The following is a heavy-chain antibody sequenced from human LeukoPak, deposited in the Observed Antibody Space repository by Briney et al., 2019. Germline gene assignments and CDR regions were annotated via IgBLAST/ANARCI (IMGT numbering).Heavy chain of an antibody. CDR1: GGSISSGPYS. CDR3: ARADYYFDY. CDR2: IYHSGST. J-gene: IGHJ4*02. Sequence: SETLSLTCAVSGGSISSGPYSWSWIRQPPGKGLEWIGYIYHSGSTDYNPSLRSRVTISVDTSKNQFSLRLTSVTAADTAVYYCARADYYFDYWGQGTLVTDSS. V-gene: IGHV4-30-2*01.